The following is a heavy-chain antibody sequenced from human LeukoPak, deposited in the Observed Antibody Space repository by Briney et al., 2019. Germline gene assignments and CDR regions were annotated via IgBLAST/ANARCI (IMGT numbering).Heavy chain of an antibody. D-gene: IGHD3-3*01. CDR2: IYHSGST. CDR1: GGSISSGGYS. Sequence: SQTLSLTCAVSGGSISSGGYSWSWIRQPPGKGLEWIGYIYHSGSTYYNPSLKSRVTISVDRSKNQFSLKLSSVTAADTAVYYCAKRITIEDDAFDIWGQGTMVTVSS. J-gene: IGHJ3*02. CDR3: AKRITIEDDAFDI. V-gene: IGHV4-30-2*01.